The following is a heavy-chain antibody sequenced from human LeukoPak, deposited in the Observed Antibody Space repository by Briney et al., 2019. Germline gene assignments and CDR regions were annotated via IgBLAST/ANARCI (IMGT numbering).Heavy chain of an antibody. CDR3: AKSLRQWLARYYYYGMDV. D-gene: IGHD6-19*01. J-gene: IGHJ6*02. V-gene: IGHV3-23*01. CDR2: ISGSGGST. CDR1: GFTFSSYA. Sequence: GGSLRLSCAASGFTFSSYAMSWVRQAPGKGLEWVSAISGSGGSTYYADSMKGRFTISRDNSKNTLYLQMNSLRAEDTAVYYCAKSLRQWLARYYYYGMDVWGQGTTVTVSS.